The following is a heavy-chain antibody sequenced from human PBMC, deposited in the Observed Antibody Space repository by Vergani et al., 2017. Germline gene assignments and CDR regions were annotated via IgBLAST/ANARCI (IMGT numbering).Heavy chain of an antibody. Sequence: EVQLVPSGAVVKTPGESLRISCKGSGYIFTSYWISWVRQMPGKGLEWMGRIDPSDSYTNYSPSFQGHVTISADKSISTAYLQWSSLKASDTAMYYCARELELTRAFDIWGQGTMVTVSS. J-gene: IGHJ3*02. CDR3: ARELELTRAFDI. V-gene: IGHV5-10-1*01. D-gene: IGHD1-7*01. CDR2: IDPSDSYT. CDR1: GYIFTSYW.